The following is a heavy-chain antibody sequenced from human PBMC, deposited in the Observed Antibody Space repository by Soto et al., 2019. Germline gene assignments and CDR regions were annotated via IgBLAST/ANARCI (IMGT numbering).Heavy chain of an antibody. V-gene: IGHV1-69*12. D-gene: IGHD2-21*02. CDR3: AREGGYCGGDCYSEFDY. CDR2: IIPIFGTA. CDR1: GGTFSSYA. Sequence: QVQLVQSGAEVKKPGSSVKVSCKASGGTFSSYAISWVRQAPGQGLEWMGGIIPIFGTANYAQKFQGRVTITADESTRTAYMELSSLRSEDTAVYYCAREGGYCGGDCYSEFDYWGQGTLVTVSS. J-gene: IGHJ4*02.